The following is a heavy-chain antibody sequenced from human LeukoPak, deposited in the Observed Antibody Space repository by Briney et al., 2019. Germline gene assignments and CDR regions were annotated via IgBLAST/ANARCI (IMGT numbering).Heavy chain of an antibody. CDR1: GGSISSSSYY. J-gene: IGHJ3*02. D-gene: IGHD3-22*01. CDR2: IYYSGST. Sequence: PSETLSLTCTVSGGSISSSSYYWGWIRQPPGKGLEWIGSIYYSGSTYYNPSLKSRVTISVDTSKNQFSLKLSSVTAADTAVYYCVRGHYYDSSGYYPDAFDIWGQGTMVTVSS. CDR3: VRGHYYDSSGYYPDAFDI. V-gene: IGHV4-39*07.